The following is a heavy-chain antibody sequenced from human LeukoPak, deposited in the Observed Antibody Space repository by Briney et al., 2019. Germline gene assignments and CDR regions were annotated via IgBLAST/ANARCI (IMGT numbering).Heavy chain of an antibody. CDR2: ISYDGSNK. J-gene: IGHJ4*02. Sequence: GGSLRLSCAASGFTFSSYAMNWVRQAPGKGLEWVAVISYDGSNKYYADSVKGRFTISRDNSKNTLYLQMNSLRAEDTAVYYCARDKESVSSVEFDYWGQGTLVTVSS. D-gene: IGHD5/OR15-5a*01. CDR3: ARDKESVSSVEFDY. CDR1: GFTFSSYA. V-gene: IGHV3-30-3*01.